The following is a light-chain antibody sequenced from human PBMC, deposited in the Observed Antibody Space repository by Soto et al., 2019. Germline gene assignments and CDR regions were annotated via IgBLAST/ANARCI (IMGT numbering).Light chain of an antibody. CDR3: QRFNNYPLS. CDR2: SAS. Sequence: DVQLTQSPSFLSASEGDRVTITCRASQGIHVFLAWYQHKPGKDPRRLIESASALQSGDPSRFSDTRSGTALTLTISSLQHEDVATYYCQRFNNYPLSFGHGTKVEI. V-gene: IGKV1-9*01. CDR1: QGIHVF. J-gene: IGKJ3*01.